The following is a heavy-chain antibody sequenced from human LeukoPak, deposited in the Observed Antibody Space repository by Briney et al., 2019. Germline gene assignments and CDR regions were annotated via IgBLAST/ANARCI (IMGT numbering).Heavy chain of an antibody. Sequence: SVKVSCKASGYSFTGYYMHWVRQAPGQGLEWMGGIIPMFGTANYAQKFQGRVTITADKSTSTAYMELSSLRSEDTAVYYCARDPPGRPYSSSSYGWGQGTLVTVSS. CDR2: IIPMFGTA. D-gene: IGHD6-6*01. J-gene: IGHJ4*02. V-gene: IGHV1-69*06. CDR3: ARDPPGRPYSSSSYG. CDR1: GYSFTGYY.